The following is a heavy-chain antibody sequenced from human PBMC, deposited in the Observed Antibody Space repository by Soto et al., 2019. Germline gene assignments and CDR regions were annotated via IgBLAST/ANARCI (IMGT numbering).Heavy chain of an antibody. CDR1: GGAISGYY. Sequence: KPWETLSLTCTVSGGAISGYYWTWIRQPAGKGLEWIGRIYSSGGTKYNPSLKSRVDMSLDMSKNQFSLRLNSVTAADTAVYYCARGQRFSDSFDPWGQGTLVTVSS. D-gene: IGHD3-3*01. CDR2: IYSSGGT. CDR3: ARGQRFSDSFDP. J-gene: IGHJ5*02. V-gene: IGHV4-4*07.